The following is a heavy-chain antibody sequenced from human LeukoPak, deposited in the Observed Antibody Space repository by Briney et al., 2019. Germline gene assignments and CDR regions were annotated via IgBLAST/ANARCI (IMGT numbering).Heavy chain of an antibody. CDR2: VNHSGST. Sequence: SETLSLTCAVYGGSFSGYYWSWIRQPPGKGLEWIGEVNHSGSTNYNPSLKSRVTISVDTSKNQFSLKLSSVTAADTAVYYCARAWYLPFDYWGQGTLVTASS. CDR1: GGSFSGYY. V-gene: IGHV4-34*01. J-gene: IGHJ4*02. CDR3: ARAWYLPFDY. D-gene: IGHD4-23*01.